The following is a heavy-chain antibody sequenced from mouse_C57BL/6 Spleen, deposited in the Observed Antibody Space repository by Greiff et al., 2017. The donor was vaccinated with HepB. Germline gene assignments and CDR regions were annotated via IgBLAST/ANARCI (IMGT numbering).Heavy chain of an antibody. V-gene: IGHV5-16*01. Sequence: VMLVESEGGLVQPGSSMKLSCTASGFTFSDYYMAWVRQVPEKGLEWVANINYDGSSTYYLDSLKSRFIISRDNAKNILYLQMSSLKSEDTATYYCARGGPYYSNYYAMDYWGQGTSVTVSS. D-gene: IGHD2-5*01. CDR3: ARGGPYYSNYYAMDY. CDR1: GFTFSDYY. J-gene: IGHJ4*01. CDR2: INYDGSST.